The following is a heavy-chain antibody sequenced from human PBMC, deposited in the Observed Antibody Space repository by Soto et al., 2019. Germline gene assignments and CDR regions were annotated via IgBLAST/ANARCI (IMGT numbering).Heavy chain of an antibody. Sequence: QAQLVESGGGVVQPGRSLRLSCAASGFTFSNYGMHWVRQAPGKGLEWVALIWLDGSNENYADFGKGRFTISRDNFKNTLYLQMNSLRAEDTAVYYCARPRTTVVTPLDAFDIWGQGTMVTVSS. CDR2: IWLDGSNE. J-gene: IGHJ3*02. CDR1: GFTFSNYG. V-gene: IGHV3-33*01. D-gene: IGHD4-17*01. CDR3: ARPRTTVVTPLDAFDI.